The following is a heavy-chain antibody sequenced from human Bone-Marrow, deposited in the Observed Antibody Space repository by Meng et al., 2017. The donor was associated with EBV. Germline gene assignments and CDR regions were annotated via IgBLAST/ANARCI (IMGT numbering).Heavy chain of an antibody. CDR3: ARVVWSIVGATQWFDP. CDR2: INHSGST. D-gene: IGHD1-26*01. CDR1: GGSSSSSNW. V-gene: IGHV4-4*02. Sequence: QGPLPESGPGLVKPSGTLSLTCAVSGGSSSSSNWWSWVRQPPGKGLEWIGEINHSGSTNYNPSLKSRVTISVDTSKNQFSLKLSSVTAADTAVYYCARVVWSIVGATQWFDPWGQGTLVTVSS. J-gene: IGHJ5*02.